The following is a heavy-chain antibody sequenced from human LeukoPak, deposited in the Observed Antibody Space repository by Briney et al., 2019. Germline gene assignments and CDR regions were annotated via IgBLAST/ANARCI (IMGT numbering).Heavy chain of an antibody. V-gene: IGHV3-21*01. CDR3: ARESTTVVTPEWFDP. Sequence: GGSLRLSCAASGFTFSSYSMNWVRQAPGKGLEWVSSISSSSSYIYYADSVKGRFTISRDNAKNSLYLQMNSLRAEDTAVYYCARESTTVVTPEWFDPWGQGTLVTVSS. CDR1: GFTFSSYS. J-gene: IGHJ5*02. CDR2: ISSSSSYI. D-gene: IGHD4-23*01.